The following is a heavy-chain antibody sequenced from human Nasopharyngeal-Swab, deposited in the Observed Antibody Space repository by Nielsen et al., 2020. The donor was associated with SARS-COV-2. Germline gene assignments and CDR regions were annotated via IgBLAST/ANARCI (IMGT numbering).Heavy chain of an antibody. CDR3: ASTPLDSSGYYYAFHY. D-gene: IGHD3-22*01. CDR2: ISYDGSNK. J-gene: IGHJ4*02. CDR1: GFTFSRYT. Sequence: SLKISCAASGFTFSRYTTHWVRQAPGKGLEWAAVISYDGSNKYYADSVKGRFTISRDISKNTLYLQMNSLRAEDTAVFYCASTPLDSSGYYYAFHYWGRGTLVTVSS. V-gene: IGHV3-30-3*01.